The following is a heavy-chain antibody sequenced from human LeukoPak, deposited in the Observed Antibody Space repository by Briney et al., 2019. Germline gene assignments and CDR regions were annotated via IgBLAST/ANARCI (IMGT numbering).Heavy chain of an antibody. J-gene: IGHJ4*02. Sequence: SVKVSCKASGGTFSSYAISWVRQAPGQGLEWMGRIIPIFGTANYAQKFQGRVTITTDESTSTAYMELSSLRSEDTAVYYCARTAGIDGSGSYYNQPFDYWGQGTLVTVSS. CDR2: IIPIFGTA. D-gene: IGHD3-10*01. CDR1: GGTFSSYA. CDR3: ARTAGIDGSGSYYNQPFDY. V-gene: IGHV1-69*05.